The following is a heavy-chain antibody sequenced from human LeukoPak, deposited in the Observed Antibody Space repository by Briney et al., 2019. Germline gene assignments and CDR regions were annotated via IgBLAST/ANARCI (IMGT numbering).Heavy chain of an antibody. V-gene: IGHV1-2*02. CDR1: GYTFTNYY. J-gene: IGHJ5*02. Sequence: GASVKVSCKASGYTFTNYYITWVRQAPGQGLEWMGWINPNSGSTNYAQKFQGRVTMTRDTSISTADMELNRLRSYDTAVYYCARGPTHKDFGFDSWGQGTLVTVSS. CDR3: ARGPTHKDFGFDS. CDR2: INPNSGST.